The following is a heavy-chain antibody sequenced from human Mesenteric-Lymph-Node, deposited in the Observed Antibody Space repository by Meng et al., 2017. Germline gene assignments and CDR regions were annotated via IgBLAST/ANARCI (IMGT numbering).Heavy chain of an antibody. Sequence: QLRRHPPRPLLRTPPQTPPRTCATSGDSVSSNSAAWNWIRQSPSRGLECLGRTYYRSKYYNDYALSVKSRITINPDTSKNQFSLQLNSVTPEDTAIYYCARDWGDVRGGFDFWGQGTLVTVSS. CDR1: GDSVSSNSAA. CDR3: ARDWGDVRGGFDF. CDR2: TYYRSKYYN. V-gene: IGHV6-1*01. J-gene: IGHJ4*02. D-gene: IGHD3-10*02.